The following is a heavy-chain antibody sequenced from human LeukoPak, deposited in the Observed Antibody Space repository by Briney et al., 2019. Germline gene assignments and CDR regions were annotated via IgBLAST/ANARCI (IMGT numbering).Heavy chain of an antibody. CDR1: GSSFTSYW. V-gene: IGHV5-51*01. D-gene: IGHD6-19*01. CDR2: IYPGDSDT. Sequence: HGESLQISCQGSGSSFTSYWIGWVRQVPGKGLEWMGIIYPGDSDTRYSPSFLGQVTISADKSISTAYLQWSSLKASDTAMYYCASLSVAGRSYYFDYWGQGTLVTVSS. J-gene: IGHJ4*02. CDR3: ASLSVAGRSYYFDY.